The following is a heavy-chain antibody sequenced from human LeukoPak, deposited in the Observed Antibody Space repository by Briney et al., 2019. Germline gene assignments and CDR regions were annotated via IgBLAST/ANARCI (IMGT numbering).Heavy chain of an antibody. V-gene: IGHV3-53*01. D-gene: IGHD3-22*01. Sequence: GGSLRLSCAASGFTVSSNYMSWVRQAPGKGLEWVSVIYSGGSTYYADSVKGRFTISRDNSKNTLYLQMNSLRAEDTAVYYCARSYYYDSSHTVDYWGQGTLVTVSS. CDR2: IYSGGST. J-gene: IGHJ4*02. CDR3: ARSYYYDSSHTVDY. CDR1: GFTVSSNY.